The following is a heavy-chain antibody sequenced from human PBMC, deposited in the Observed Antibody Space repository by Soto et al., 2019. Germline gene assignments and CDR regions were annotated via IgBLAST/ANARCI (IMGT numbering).Heavy chain of an antibody. J-gene: IGHJ4*02. CDR3: ARVYSSSWYARKNY. D-gene: IGHD6-13*01. V-gene: IGHV1-8*01. CDR2: MNPNSGNT. Sequence: ASVKVSCKASGYTFTSYDINWVRQATGQGLEWMGWMNPNSGNTGYAQKFQGRVTMTRNTSISTAYMELSSLRSEDTAVYYCARVYSSSWYARKNYCGQGPLVTVSS. CDR1: GYTFTSYD.